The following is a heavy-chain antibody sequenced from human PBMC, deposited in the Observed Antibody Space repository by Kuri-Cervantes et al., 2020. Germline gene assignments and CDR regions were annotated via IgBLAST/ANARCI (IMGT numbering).Heavy chain of an antibody. J-gene: IGHJ5*02. V-gene: IGHV1-8*01. D-gene: IGHD3-10*01. CDR1: GYTFTSYD. CDR2: MNPNSGNT. Sequence: ASVKVSCKASGYTFTSYDINWVRQATGQGLEWMGWMNPNSGNTGYAQKFQGRVTMTRNTSISTAFMELSSLRSEDTAVYYCAIAYYYGSGSYSFDPWGQGTLVTVSS. CDR3: AIAYYYGSGSYSFDP.